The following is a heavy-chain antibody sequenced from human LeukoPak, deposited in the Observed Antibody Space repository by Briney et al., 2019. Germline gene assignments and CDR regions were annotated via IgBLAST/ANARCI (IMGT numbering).Heavy chain of an antibody. CDR3: ARVVPPTDYGSGSYFWDPYYFDY. D-gene: IGHD3-10*01. CDR2: ISSSSSYI. J-gene: IGHJ4*02. CDR1: GFTFSSYS. V-gene: IGHV3-21*01. Sequence: PGGSLRLSCAASGFTFSSYSMNWVRQAPGKGLEWVSSISSSSSYIYYADSVKGRFTISRDNAKNSLYLQMNSLRAEDTAVYYCARVVPPTDYGSGSYFWDPYYFDYWGQGTLVTASS.